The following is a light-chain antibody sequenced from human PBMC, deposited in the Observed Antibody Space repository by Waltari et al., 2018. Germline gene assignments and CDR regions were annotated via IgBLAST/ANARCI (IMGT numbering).Light chain of an antibody. CDR1: QSISSY. J-gene: IGKJ3*01. V-gene: IGKV3-11*01. Sequence: EIVLTQSPATLSLSPGERASLTCRARQSISSYLAWYQQKPGPAPTLLIYDASTRATGIPARFSGSGSGTDFTIIISSLEPEDFAVYYCQHRGYWPPEATFGPGTKVDIK. CDR3: QHRGYWPPEAT. CDR2: DAS.